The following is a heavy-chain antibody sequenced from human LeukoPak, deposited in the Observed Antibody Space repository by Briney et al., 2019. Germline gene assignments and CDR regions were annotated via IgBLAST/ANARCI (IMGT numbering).Heavy chain of an antibody. CDR1: GGSISTSSYY. Sequence: SETLSLTCTVSGGSISTSSYYWGWIRQPPGKGLEWIGSIYYSGSTYYNPSLKSRVTISVDTSKNQFSLKLNSVTAADTAVYYCARVVAAAGNNWFDPWGQGTLVTVSS. V-gene: IGHV4-39*07. J-gene: IGHJ5*02. CDR2: IYYSGST. CDR3: ARVVAAAGNNWFDP. D-gene: IGHD6-13*01.